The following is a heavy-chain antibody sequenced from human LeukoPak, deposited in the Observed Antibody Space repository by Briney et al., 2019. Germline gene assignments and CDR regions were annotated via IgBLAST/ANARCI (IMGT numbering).Heavy chain of an antibody. CDR3: ARVLQTLFDY. J-gene: IGHJ4*02. D-gene: IGHD4-11*01. CDR2: ISSSSSYI. Sequence: GRSLRLSCAASGFTFSSYSMNWVRQAPGKGLEWVSSISSSSSYIYYADSVKGRFTISRDNAKNSLYLQMNSLRAEDTAVYYCARVLQTLFDYWGQGTLVTVSS. CDR1: GFTFSSYS. V-gene: IGHV3-21*01.